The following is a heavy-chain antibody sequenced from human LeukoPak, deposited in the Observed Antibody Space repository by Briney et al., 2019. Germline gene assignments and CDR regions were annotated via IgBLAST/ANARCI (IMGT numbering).Heavy chain of an antibody. V-gene: IGHV4-39*01. Sequence: SETLSLTCTVSGCSFSSSSYSCGWIRQPPGKGLEWIGSIYYSGSTYYNPSLKSRVTISVDTSKNQFSLKLSSVTAADTAVYYCATRVGATTVDDWGQGTLVTVSS. CDR2: IYYSGST. J-gene: IGHJ4*02. CDR1: GCSFSSSSYS. CDR3: ATRVGATTVDD. D-gene: IGHD1-26*01.